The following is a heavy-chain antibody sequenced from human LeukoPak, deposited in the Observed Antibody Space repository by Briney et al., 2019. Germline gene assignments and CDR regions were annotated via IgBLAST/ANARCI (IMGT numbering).Heavy chain of an antibody. J-gene: IGHJ4*02. Sequence: ASVKVSCKASGYTFTSYGISWVRQAPGQGLEWMGWMNPKSGNTGYAQKFQGRVTMTRNTSISTAYMELSSLRSEDTAVYYCARGRYYYDSSGYYPFDYWGQGTLVTVSS. D-gene: IGHD3-22*01. CDR3: ARGRYYYDSSGYYPFDY. CDR1: GYTFTSYG. V-gene: IGHV1-8*02. CDR2: MNPKSGNT.